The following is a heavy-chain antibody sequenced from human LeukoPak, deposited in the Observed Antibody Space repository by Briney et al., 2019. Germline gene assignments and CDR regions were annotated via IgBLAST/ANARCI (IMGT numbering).Heavy chain of an antibody. V-gene: IGHV3-7*01. CDR3: ATHLDYGDAVLDFDY. CDR1: GFTFTNYW. CDR2: IKPDGSDK. D-gene: IGHD4-17*01. Sequence: PGGSLRLSCVVSGFTFTNYWMGWVRQAPGKGLEWVGNIKPDGSDKYYMDSMKGRFTISRDNSENSLHLHMNSLRAEDTAVYYCATHLDYGDAVLDFDYWGQGTLVTVSS. J-gene: IGHJ4*02.